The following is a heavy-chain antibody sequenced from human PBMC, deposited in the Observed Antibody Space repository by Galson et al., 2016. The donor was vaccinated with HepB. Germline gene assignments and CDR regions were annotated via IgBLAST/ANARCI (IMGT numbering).Heavy chain of an antibody. CDR1: GGSVSSGSYY. Sequence: SETLSLTCTVSGGSVSSGSYYWSWIRQPPGKGLEWIGYIYYSGSTNYNPSPKMRVTISVDTSKDHFSLHLCSVTSADTAVYYCARYGGGSVYYYGMDVWGQGTTVTVSS. J-gene: IGHJ6*02. CDR3: ARYGGGSVYYYGMDV. V-gene: IGHV4-61*01. D-gene: IGHD3-10*01. CDR2: IYYSGST.